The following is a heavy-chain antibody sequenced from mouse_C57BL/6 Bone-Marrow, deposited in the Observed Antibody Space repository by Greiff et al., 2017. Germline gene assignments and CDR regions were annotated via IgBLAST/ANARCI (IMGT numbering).Heavy chain of an antibody. J-gene: IGHJ2*01. V-gene: IGHV14-3*01. Sequence: EVQRVESVAELVRPGASVKLSCTASGFNIKNTYMHWVKQRPEQGLEWIGRIDPANGNTKYAPKFQGKATITADTSSNTAYLQLSSLTSEDTAIYYFARPSSRSYYFDYWGQGTTLTVSS. CDR1: GFNIKNTY. D-gene: IGHD2-14*01. CDR3: ARPSSRSYYFDY. CDR2: IDPANGNT.